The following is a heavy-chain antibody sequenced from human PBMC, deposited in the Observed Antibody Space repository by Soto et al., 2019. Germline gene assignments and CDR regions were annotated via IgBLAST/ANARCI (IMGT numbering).Heavy chain of an antibody. V-gene: IGHV1-3*01. D-gene: IGHD2-2*03. Sequence: ASVKVSCKASGYTFTSYAMHWVRQAPGQRLEWMGWINAGNGNTKYSQKFQGRVTITADESTSTAYMELSSLRSEDTAVYYCARVGYCISTSCPRRSDWFDPWGQGTLVTVSS. CDR2: INAGNGNT. CDR3: ARVGYCISTSCPRRSDWFDP. J-gene: IGHJ5*02. CDR1: GYTFTSYA.